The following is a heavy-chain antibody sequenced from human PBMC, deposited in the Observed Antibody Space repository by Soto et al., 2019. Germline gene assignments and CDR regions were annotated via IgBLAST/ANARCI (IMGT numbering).Heavy chain of an antibody. CDR3: AKQFRLNDY. D-gene: IGHD2-21*01. Sequence: EVQLLESGGGLVQPGGSLRLSCAASGFTSSNYGMTWVRQAPGKGLEWVSGITNTGGGTYYADSVKGRFTISRDNSKNTLYLQMNTLRAEDTAIYYCAKQFRLNDYWGQGTLVTVSS. J-gene: IGHJ4*02. CDR2: ITNTGGGT. V-gene: IGHV3-23*01. CDR1: GFTSSNYG.